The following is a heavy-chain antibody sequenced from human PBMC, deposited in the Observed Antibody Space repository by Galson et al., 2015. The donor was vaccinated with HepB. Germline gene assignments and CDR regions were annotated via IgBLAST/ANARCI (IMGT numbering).Heavy chain of an antibody. CDR2: IKSKTDGGTT. CDR1: GFTFSNAW. Sequence: SLRLSCAASGFTFSNAWMNRVRQAPGKGLEWVGRIKSKTDGGTTDYAAPVKGRFTISRDDSKNTLYLQMNSLKTEDTAVYYCTTENIVVVPAASDAFDIWGQGTMVTVSS. V-gene: IGHV3-15*07. D-gene: IGHD2-2*01. J-gene: IGHJ3*02. CDR3: TTENIVVVPAASDAFDI.